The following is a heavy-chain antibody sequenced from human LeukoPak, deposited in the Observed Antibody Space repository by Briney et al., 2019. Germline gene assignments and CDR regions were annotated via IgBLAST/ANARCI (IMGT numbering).Heavy chain of an antibody. J-gene: IGHJ3*02. D-gene: IGHD6-13*01. V-gene: IGHV3-30-3*01. Sequence: GRSLRLSCAPSGFTVSSYAMRWVRQAPGKGLEWVAVISYDGSNKYYAESVKGRFTISRDNSKNTLYLQMNSLRAEDTAVYYCARVYDRSSWYVDAFDIWGQGTMVTVSS. CDR3: ARVYDRSSWYVDAFDI. CDR2: ISYDGSNK. CDR1: GFTVSSYA.